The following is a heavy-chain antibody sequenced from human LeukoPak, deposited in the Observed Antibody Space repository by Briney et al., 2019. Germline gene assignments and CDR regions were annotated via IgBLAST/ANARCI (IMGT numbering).Heavy chain of an antibody. CDR3: ARLNRPDGMDV. J-gene: IGHJ6*02. V-gene: IGHV5-51*01. D-gene: IGHD1-14*01. Sequence: GESLKIPCKASGYSFTSYFIGWVRQMPGKGLEWMGTIYPGDSDTRYSPSFQGQVTISADKSISIAYLQWSSLKASDTAMYYCARLNRPDGMDVWGQGTTVTVSS. CDR1: GYSFTSYF. CDR2: IYPGDSDT.